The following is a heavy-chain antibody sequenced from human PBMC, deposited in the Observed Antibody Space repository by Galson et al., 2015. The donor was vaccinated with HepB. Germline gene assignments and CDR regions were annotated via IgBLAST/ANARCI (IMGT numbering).Heavy chain of an antibody. CDR3: ARIMTTVTTDYYYGMDV. CDR1: GFSLSTSGMC. CDR2: IDWDDDK. V-gene: IGHV2-70*01. D-gene: IGHD4-11*01. Sequence: PALVKPTQTLTLTCTFSGFSLSTSGMCVSWIRQPPGKALEWLALIDWDDDKYYSTSLKTRLTISKDTSKNQVVLTMTNMDPVDTATYYCARIMTTVTTDYYYGMDVWGQGTTVTVSS. J-gene: IGHJ6*02.